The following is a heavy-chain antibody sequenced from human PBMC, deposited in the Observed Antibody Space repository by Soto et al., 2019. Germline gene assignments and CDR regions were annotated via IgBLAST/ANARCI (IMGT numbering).Heavy chain of an antibody. D-gene: IGHD2-15*01. CDR2: INEIGTYR. V-gene: IGHV3-74*03. CDR1: GFAFRNYW. CDR3: TRVFTPALTPGDDFDY. J-gene: IGHJ4*02. Sequence: EVQLVESGGGLVQPGGSLKLSCAASGFAFRNYWMHWVRQVPGKGLVWVSRINEIGTYRTYADFAKGRFTISRDNTKNMVYLQMTSLSAEYPAVYFCTRVFTPALTPGDDFDYWGQGMRVSGSS.